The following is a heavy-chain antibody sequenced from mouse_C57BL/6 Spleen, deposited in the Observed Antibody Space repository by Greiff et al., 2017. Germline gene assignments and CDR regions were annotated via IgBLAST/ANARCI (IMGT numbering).Heavy chain of an antibody. D-gene: IGHD1-1*01. V-gene: IGHV1-61*01. CDR2: IYPSDSET. CDR3: ARKMSALAWDFDY. Sequence: VQLQQPGAELVRPGSSVKLSCKASGYTFTSYWMDWVKQRPGQGLEWIGNIYPSDSETHYNQKFKDKATLTVDKSSSTAYMQLSSLTSEDSAVYYCARKMSALAWDFDYWGQGTTLTVSS. J-gene: IGHJ2*01. CDR1: GYTFTSYW.